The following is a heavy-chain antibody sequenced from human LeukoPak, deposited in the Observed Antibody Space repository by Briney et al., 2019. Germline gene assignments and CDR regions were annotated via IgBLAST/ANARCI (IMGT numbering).Heavy chain of an antibody. CDR2: INGDGSTT. Sequence: GGSLRLSCAASGFTFSSYWMHWVRQAPGKGLAWVSRINGDGSTTTYADSVKGRFTISRDNAKNTLYLQMNSLRAEDTAVYYCTRGGVDCWGQGTLVTVSS. J-gene: IGHJ4*02. V-gene: IGHV3-74*01. D-gene: IGHD1-26*01. CDR3: TRGGVDC. CDR1: GFTFSSYW.